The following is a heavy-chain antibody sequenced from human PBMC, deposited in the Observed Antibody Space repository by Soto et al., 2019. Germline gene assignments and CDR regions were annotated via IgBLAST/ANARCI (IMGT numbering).Heavy chain of an antibody. CDR1: GFTFSSYG. J-gene: IGHJ6*02. V-gene: IGHV3-30*18. CDR2: ISYDGSNK. D-gene: IGHD2-15*01. Sequence: GGSLRLSCAASGFTFSSYGMHWVRQAPGKGLEWVAVISYDGSNKYYADSVKGRFTISRDNSKNTLYLQMNSLRAEDTAVYYCAKDIKVVTRYYYYGMDVWGQGTTVTAP. CDR3: AKDIKVVTRYYYYGMDV.